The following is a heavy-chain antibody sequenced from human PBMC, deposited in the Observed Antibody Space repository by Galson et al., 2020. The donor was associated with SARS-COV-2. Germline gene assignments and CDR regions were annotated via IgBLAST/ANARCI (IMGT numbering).Heavy chain of an antibody. CDR1: GGSVSSGSYY. V-gene: IGHV4-61*01. CDR3: ARDRRYYYDSSGYYSGNYFDY. J-gene: IGHJ4*02. Sequence: SETLSLTCTVSGGSVSSGSYYWSWIRQPPGKGLEWIGYIYYSGSTNYNPSLKSRVTISVDTSKNQFSLKLSSVTAADTAVYYCARDRRYYYDSSGYYSGNYFDYWGQGTLVTVSS. D-gene: IGHD3-22*01. CDR2: IYYSGST.